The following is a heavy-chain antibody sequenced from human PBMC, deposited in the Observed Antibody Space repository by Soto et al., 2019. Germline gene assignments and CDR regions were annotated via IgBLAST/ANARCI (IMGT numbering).Heavy chain of an antibody. CDR2: IKSKTGGGTT. CDR3: TTISGGDCISTSCYEDIVAHLWN. CDR1: GFTFSNAW. V-gene: IGHV3-15*07. Sequence: GGSLRLSCAASGFTFSNAWMNWVRQAPGKGLEWVGRIKSKTGGGTTDYAAPVKGRFTISRDDSKNTLYLQMNSLKTEDTAVYYCTTISGGDCISTSCYEDIVAHLWNWGQGTLVTVSS. D-gene: IGHD2-2*01. J-gene: IGHJ4*02.